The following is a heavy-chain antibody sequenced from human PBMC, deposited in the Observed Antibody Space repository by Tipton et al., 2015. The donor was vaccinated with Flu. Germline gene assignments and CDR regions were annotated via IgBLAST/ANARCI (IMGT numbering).Heavy chain of an antibody. CDR1: GGSMKSYY. D-gene: IGHD6-19*01. Sequence: TLSLTCTVSGGSMKSYYWCWIRQPPGKGLEWIGYVYYTGSTNYNPSLKSRVTMSVDTSKKQFSLNLSSVTAADTAVYFCVRRVAVTGIYGFDIWDQGTLVTVSS. V-gene: IGHV4-59*01. CDR3: VRRVAVTGIYGFDI. J-gene: IGHJ3*02. CDR2: VYYTGST.